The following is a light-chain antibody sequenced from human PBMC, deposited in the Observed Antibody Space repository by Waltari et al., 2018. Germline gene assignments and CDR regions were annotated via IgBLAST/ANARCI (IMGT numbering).Light chain of an antibody. CDR3: QQYKSYYRT. V-gene: IGKV1-5*03. CDR1: QSIISW. Sequence: DIQMTQSPSTLSASVGDRVTITCRASQSIISWLAWYQQKPGKAPKFLIYKASSLESGVRARFRGSGAWAESTFTISSLEPDDVATYYCQQYKSYYRTFGQWTKVEIK. CDR2: KAS. J-gene: IGKJ1*01.